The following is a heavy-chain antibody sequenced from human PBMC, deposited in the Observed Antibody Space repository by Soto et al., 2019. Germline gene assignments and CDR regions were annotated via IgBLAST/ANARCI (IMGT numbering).Heavy chain of an antibody. CDR2: IIPIFGTA. Sequence: QVQLVQSGAEVKKPGSSVKVSCKASGGTFSSYAISWVRQAPGQGLECMGGIIPIFGTANYAQKFQGRVTITADESTSTAYMELSSLRSEDTAVYYCASGIAVAGSYYYYYGMDVWGQGTTVTVSS. CDR3: ASGIAVAGSYYYYYGMDV. CDR1: GGTFSSYA. V-gene: IGHV1-69*01. J-gene: IGHJ6*02. D-gene: IGHD6-19*01.